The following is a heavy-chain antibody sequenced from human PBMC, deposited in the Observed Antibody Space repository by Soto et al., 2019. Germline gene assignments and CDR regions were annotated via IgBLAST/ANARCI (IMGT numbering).Heavy chain of an antibody. V-gene: IGHV1-69*08. Sequence: VQLVQSGAEVKKPGSSVKVSCKASGGTFSPYTINWVRQAPGQGLEWMGRIIPFHGVTNYAQKFQARVTITADKSTSTAYMELSGLRFEDTAIYYCTRDWEITVSTWSFGGFWGRGTLVTVSS. J-gene: IGHJ4*02. CDR2: IIPFHGVT. D-gene: IGHD3-10*01. CDR1: GGTFSPYT. CDR3: TRDWEITVSTWSFGGF.